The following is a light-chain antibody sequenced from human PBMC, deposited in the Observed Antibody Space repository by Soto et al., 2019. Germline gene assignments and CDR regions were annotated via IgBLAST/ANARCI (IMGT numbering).Light chain of an antibody. J-gene: IGKJ1*01. CDR2: GAS. Sequence: EIVMTQSPATLSVSPRERATLSCRASQSVSGNLAWYQQRPGQAPRLLIYGASTRASGITARLSGRGSGTAFTLTIPSLQSADSAFYFCSQYYGWLWTFGKWTTVYIK. V-gene: IGKV3-15*01. CDR1: QSVSGN. CDR3: SQYYGWLWT.